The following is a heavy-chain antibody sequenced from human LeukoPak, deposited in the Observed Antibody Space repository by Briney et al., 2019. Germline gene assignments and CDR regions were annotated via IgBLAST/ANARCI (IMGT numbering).Heavy chain of an antibody. CDR1: GGTFSSYA. CDR2: ISAYNGNT. CDR3: ARSEQGGKQWPPTYYYYYGMDV. Sequence: ASVKVSCKASGGTFSSYAISWVRQAPGQGLEWMGWISAYNGNTNYAQKFQGRVTITRDTSASTAYMELSSLRSEDTAVYYCARSEQGGKQWPPTYYYYYGMDVWGQGTTVTVSS. D-gene: IGHD6-19*01. J-gene: IGHJ6*02. V-gene: IGHV1-18*01.